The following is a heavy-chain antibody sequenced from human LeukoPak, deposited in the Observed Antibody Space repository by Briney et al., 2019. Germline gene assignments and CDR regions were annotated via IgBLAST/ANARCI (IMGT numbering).Heavy chain of an antibody. CDR3: AKDRIGGVAVAGKGRWFDP. CDR1: GFTFSSSA. J-gene: IGHJ5*02. Sequence: GGSLRLSCAASGFTFSSSAMSWVRQAPGKGLEWVSAISNNGGYTYYADSVQGRFTISRDNSKSTLCLQMNSLRAEDTAVYYCAKDRIGGVAVAGKGRWFDPWGQGTLVTVSS. CDR2: ISNNGGYT. V-gene: IGHV3-23*01. D-gene: IGHD6-19*01.